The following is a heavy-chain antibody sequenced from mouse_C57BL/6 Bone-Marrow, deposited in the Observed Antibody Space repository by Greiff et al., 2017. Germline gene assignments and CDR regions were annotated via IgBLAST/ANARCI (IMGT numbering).Heavy chain of an antibody. CDR2: IDPNSGGT. J-gene: IGHJ4*01. Sequence: QVQLQQPGAELVKPGASVKLSCKASGYTFTSYWMHWVKQRPGRGLEWIGRIDPNSGGTKYNEKFKGKATLTVDKPSSTAYMQLSSLTSEDSAVYECAREEDYDGYFFYGVDYWGQGTSVTVSA. D-gene: IGHD2-3*01. CDR1: GYTFTSYW. V-gene: IGHV1-72*01. CDR3: AREEDYDGYFFYGVDY.